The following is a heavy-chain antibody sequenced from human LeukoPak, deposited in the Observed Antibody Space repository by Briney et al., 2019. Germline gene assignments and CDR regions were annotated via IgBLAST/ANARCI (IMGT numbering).Heavy chain of an antibody. CDR1: GFTFSNYN. D-gene: IGHD3-10*01. V-gene: IGHV3-48*04. CDR2: ISSSSSTI. Sequence: GGSLRLSCAASGFTFSNYNMNWVRQAPGKGLEWVSYISSSSSTIYYADSVKGRFTISRDNAKNSLYLQMNSLRAEDTAVYYCARSYGSGSYSYWGQGTLVTVSS. J-gene: IGHJ4*02. CDR3: ARSYGSGSYSY.